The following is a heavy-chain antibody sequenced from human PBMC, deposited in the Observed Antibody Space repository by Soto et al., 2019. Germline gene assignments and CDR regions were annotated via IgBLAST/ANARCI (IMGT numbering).Heavy chain of an antibody. CDR1: GFSFFSYT. J-gene: IGHJ4*02. CDR3: ARESEDLTSNFDY. CDR2: ISSTTNYI. Sequence: PGGSLRLSCAGAGFSFFSYTMTWVRQAPGKGLEWVSSISSTTNYIYYADSMKGRFTVSRDNAKNSVYLDMNSLSAEDTAVYYCARESEDLTSNFDYWGQGTLVTVSS. V-gene: IGHV3-21*01.